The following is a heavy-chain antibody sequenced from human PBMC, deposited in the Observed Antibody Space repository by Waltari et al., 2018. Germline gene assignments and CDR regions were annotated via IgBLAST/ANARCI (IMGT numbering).Heavy chain of an antibody. V-gene: IGHV4-38-2*02. CDR3: ASERYNYGPLDF. CDR1: GDSIGNDFY. D-gene: IGHD5-18*01. CDR2: VYHEESI. Sequence: QVQLQESGPGLVKPSETMSLTCSVSGDSIGNDFYWGWFRQPPGKGLEWIDSVYHEESIYYNPSLKSRVTISKDTSNNSYSLRLNSVTAADTAVYYCASERYNYGPLDFWGQGTLVHVSS. J-gene: IGHJ4*02.